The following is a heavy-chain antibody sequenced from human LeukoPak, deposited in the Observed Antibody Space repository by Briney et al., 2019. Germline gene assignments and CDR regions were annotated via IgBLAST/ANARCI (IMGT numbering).Heavy chain of an antibody. Sequence: ASVKVSRKASGYTFTNYYMHWVRQAPGQGLEWMGVINLSGGSTTYAQKFQGRVTMTRDTSTSTAYMDLSTLRSEGTAVYYCARVGVGATSDYWGQGTLVTISS. V-gene: IGHV1-46*01. CDR3: ARVGVGATSDY. J-gene: IGHJ4*02. CDR1: GYTFTNYY. D-gene: IGHD1-26*01. CDR2: INLSGGST.